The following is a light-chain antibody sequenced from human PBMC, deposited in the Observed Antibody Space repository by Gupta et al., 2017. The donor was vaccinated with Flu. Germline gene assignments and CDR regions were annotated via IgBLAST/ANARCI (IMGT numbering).Light chain of an antibody. V-gene: IGKV2-28*01. CDR3: MQGLQIPRT. J-gene: IGKJ1*01. Sequence: DVVLTQSPLSLAVTPGEPASISCRSSQSLLHKNGKNYLDWYLKKPGQSPQLLIYMGSNRAPGVPDRFSGSGSGTDFTLKISRVGAEDVGVYYCMQGLQIPRTFGQGTKVELK. CDR1: QSLLHKNGKNY. CDR2: MGS.